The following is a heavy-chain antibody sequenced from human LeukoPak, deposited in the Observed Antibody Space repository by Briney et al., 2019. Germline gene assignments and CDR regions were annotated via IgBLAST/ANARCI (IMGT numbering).Heavy chain of an antibody. CDR3: ARERGTHGSGSYPFDY. Sequence: GGSLRLSCAASGFTFSSYAMHWVRQAPGKGLEWVAFIWYDGSNKDYTDSVKGRFTISRDNAKNRLHLQMNSLRAEDTAVYYCARERGTHGSGSYPFDYWGQGTLVTVSS. J-gene: IGHJ4*02. CDR1: GFTFSSYA. V-gene: IGHV3-33*01. CDR2: IWYDGSNK. D-gene: IGHD3-10*01.